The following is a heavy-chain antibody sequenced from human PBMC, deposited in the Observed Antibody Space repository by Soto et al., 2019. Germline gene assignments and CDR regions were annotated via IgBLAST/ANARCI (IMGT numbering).Heavy chain of an antibody. V-gene: IGHV1-69*01. J-gene: IGHJ4*02. CDR3: GRGRYGYYLFDY. Sequence: VQLVQSGAEVKKPGSSVKVSCKASGGTFSSYAISWVRHAPGQGLEWMGRIIPIFGTANYAQKFQGRVTITADESTSTAYMELSSLRSDETAADYCGRGRYGYYLFDYCGQGTLVTVSS. CDR1: GGTFSSYA. CDR2: IIPIFGTA. D-gene: IGHD1-26*01.